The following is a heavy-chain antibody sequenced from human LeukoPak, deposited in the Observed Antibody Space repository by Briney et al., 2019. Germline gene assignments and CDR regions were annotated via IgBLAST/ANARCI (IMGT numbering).Heavy chain of an antibody. CDR1: GYTFTGYY. CDR3: AREVVPAAHFDY. V-gene: IGHV1-2*02. Sequence: ASVKVSCKASGYTFTGYYMHWVRQAPGQGLEWMGWINPNSGGTNYAQKFQGRVTMTGDTSISTAYMELSRLRSDDTAVYYCAREVVPAAHFDYWGQGTLVTVSS. CDR2: INPNSGGT. D-gene: IGHD2-2*01. J-gene: IGHJ4*02.